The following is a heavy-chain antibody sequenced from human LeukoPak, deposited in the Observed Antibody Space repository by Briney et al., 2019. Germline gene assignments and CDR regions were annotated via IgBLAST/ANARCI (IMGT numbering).Heavy chain of an antibody. Sequence: GGSLRLSCVASGFTFSNHAMNWVRQAPGKGLEWVSSISANGINTYYADSVKGRFTISRDNSKNTLYLQMNSLRAEDAAVYYCARRITAASAYYFDYWGQGTLVPVSS. CDR3: ARRITAASAYYFDY. CDR2: ISANGINT. D-gene: IGHD6-25*01. V-gene: IGHV3-23*01. J-gene: IGHJ4*02. CDR1: GFTFSNHA.